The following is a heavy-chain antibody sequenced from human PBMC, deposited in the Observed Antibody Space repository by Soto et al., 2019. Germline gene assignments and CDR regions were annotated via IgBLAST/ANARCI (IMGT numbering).Heavy chain of an antibody. CDR2: IYWDDDK. V-gene: IGHV2-5*02. D-gene: IGHD6-19*01. Sequence: QITLKESGPTLVKPTQTLTLTCTFSGFSLSSTRMAVGWIRQPPGKALEWLALIYWDDDKRYSPFLKSRLTITKDTSKNQVVLTMSNMDPVDTGRYYCAHIVVAGLGYYFDDWGQGTLVTVSS. J-gene: IGHJ4*02. CDR3: AHIVVAGLGYYFDD. CDR1: GFSLSSTRMA.